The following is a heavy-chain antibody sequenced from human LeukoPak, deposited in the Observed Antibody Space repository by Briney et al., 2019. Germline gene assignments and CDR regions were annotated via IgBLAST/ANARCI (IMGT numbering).Heavy chain of an antibody. Sequence: GALRLSCVCSGISFNKYAMNWVRQAPGEGVGWGSLIIGSSGSTFYADSVKGRFTISRDKSKNTLYLQMNSLRAEDTAVYYCAKGAYDYIEIAYFDYWGQGSLVTVSS. CDR3: AKGAYDYIEIAYFDY. CDR2: IIGSSGST. J-gene: IGHJ4*02. V-gene: IGHV3-23*01. D-gene: IGHD5-12*01. CDR1: GISFNKYA.